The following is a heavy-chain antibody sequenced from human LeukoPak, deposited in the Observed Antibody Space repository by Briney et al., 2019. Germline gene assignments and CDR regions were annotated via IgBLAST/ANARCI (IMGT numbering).Heavy chain of an antibody. D-gene: IGHD2-15*01. Sequence: SETLSLTCTVSGGSISSGSYNWSWNRQPAGKGLEWIGRIYTSGSTNYNPSLKSRVTISVDTSKNQFSLKLSSVTAADTAVYYCARDVYCSGGSCYSGAWFDPWGQGTLVTVSS. J-gene: IGHJ5*02. CDR3: ARDVYCSGGSCYSGAWFDP. CDR1: GGSISSGSYN. V-gene: IGHV4-61*02. CDR2: IYTSGST.